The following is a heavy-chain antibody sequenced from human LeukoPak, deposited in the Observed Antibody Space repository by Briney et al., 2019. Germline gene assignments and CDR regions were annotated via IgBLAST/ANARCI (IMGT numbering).Heavy chain of an antibody. CDR1: GASISNYY. CDR3: ARGYSSSSEPFDY. Sequence: SETLSLTCTVSGASISNYYWSWIRQPPGKGLEWIGYIYYSGSTNYSPSLKSRVTISIDTSKNQFSLKLSSVTAADTAVYYCARGYSSSSEPFDYWGQGTLVTVSS. J-gene: IGHJ4*02. D-gene: IGHD6-6*01. V-gene: IGHV4-59*01. CDR2: IYYSGST.